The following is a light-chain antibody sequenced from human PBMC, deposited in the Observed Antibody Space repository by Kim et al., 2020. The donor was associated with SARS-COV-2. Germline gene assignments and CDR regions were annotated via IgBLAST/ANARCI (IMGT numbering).Light chain of an antibody. CDR1: SSDVGIYNL. J-gene: IGLJ3*02. V-gene: IGLV2-23*02. CDR3: CSYAGSNTWV. Sequence: QSAFVSGSPGQSITISCTGTSSDVGIYNLVSWYQQYPGKVPRLMINEVSKRPSGVSNRFSASKSGNTASLTIAGLQAEDEADYYCCSYAGSNTWVFGGGTQLTVL. CDR2: EVS.